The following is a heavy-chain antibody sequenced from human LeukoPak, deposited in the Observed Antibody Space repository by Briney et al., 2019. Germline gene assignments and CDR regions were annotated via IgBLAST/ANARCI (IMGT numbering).Heavy chain of an antibody. J-gene: IGHJ4*02. Sequence: GGSLRLSCAAPGFTFSSYVMSRVRQAPGKGLEWVSGISGSGNNTYQADSVKGRFTISRDNSKNTLYLQMNSLRAEDTAVYYCAKDNHRDIVVVPADYWGQGTLVTVSS. CDR2: ISGSGNNT. CDR3: AKDNHRDIVVVPADY. CDR1: GFTFSSYV. D-gene: IGHD2-2*01. V-gene: IGHV3-23*01.